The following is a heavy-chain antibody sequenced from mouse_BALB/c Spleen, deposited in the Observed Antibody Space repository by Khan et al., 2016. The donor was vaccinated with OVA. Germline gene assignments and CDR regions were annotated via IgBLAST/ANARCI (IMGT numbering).Heavy chain of an antibody. J-gene: IGHJ2*01. Sequence: QVRLQQSGAELAKPGASVKMSCTASGYTFTSYWMHWIKQRPGQGLEWIGYINPTSGYTDYNQKFKDKATLTADKSSSTAYMQLSSLTSDDSAVYYCARDRIDYWGQGTARTVSS. CDR2: INPTSGYT. V-gene: IGHV1-7*01. CDR3: ARDRIDY. CDR1: GYTFTSYW.